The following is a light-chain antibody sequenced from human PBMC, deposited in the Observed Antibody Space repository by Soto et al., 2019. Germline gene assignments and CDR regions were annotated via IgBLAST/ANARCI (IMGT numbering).Light chain of an antibody. CDR2: GAS. V-gene: IGKV3-15*01. Sequence: EIVMTQSPATLSLSPGERAALSCRASQSINSELAWYQQKPGQPPRLLIYGASTRATGVPARFTGSESGSEFTLTISGLQSEDFAVYYCQQGHTWPLTCGQGTRLEI. CDR1: QSINSE. J-gene: IGKJ2*01. CDR3: QQGHTWPLT.